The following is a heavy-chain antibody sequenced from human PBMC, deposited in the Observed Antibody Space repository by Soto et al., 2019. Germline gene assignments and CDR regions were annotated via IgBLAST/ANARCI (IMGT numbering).Heavy chain of an antibody. CDR1: GFSGPTCA. CDR3: AKAFSYDFWRGQEWGSKSEKVMHV. V-gene: IGHV3-23*01. CDR2: VGGSGGST. Sequence: TGGALSLSSAASGFSGPTCAMSFVRQAPGRRLVWVSYVGGSGGSTYYADCVNGRFTISRDNSKNTLCLQMNSLRAEATAVYYCAKAFSYDFWRGQEWGSKSEKVMHVWCQG. J-gene: IGHJ6*02. D-gene: IGHD3-3*01.